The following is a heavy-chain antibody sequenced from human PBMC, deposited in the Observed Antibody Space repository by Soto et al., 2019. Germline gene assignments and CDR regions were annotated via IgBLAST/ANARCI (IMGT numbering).Heavy chain of an antibody. CDR3: ARYIDDILTGYNDY. CDR2: IYSGGST. CDR1: GFTVSSNY. D-gene: IGHD3-9*01. J-gene: IGHJ4*02. V-gene: IGHV3-53*01. Sequence: GGSLRLSCAASGFTVSSNYMSWVRQAPGKGLEWVSVIYSGGSTYYADSVKGRFTISRDNSKNTLYLQMNSLRAEDTAVYYCARYIDDILTGYNDYWGQGTLVTVSS.